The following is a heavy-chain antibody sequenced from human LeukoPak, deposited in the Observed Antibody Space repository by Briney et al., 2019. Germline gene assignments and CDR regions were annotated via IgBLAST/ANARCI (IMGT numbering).Heavy chain of an antibody. CDR1: EFTFSSYA. D-gene: IGHD3-10*01. J-gene: IGHJ3*02. CDR2: ISGSGDNT. Sequence: TGGSLGLSCTASEFTFSSYAMTWVRQAPGKGLEWVSAISGSGDNTYCADSVKGRFTISRDNSKNTLYLQMNSLRAEDTAVYYCAKDRAYYYDSGSYYDAPDIWGQGTMVTVSS. CDR3: AKDRAYYYDSGSYYDAPDI. V-gene: IGHV3-23*01.